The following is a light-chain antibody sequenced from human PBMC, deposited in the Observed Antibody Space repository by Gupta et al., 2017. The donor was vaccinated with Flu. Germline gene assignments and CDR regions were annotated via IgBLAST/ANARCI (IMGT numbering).Light chain of an antibody. V-gene: IGLV2-23*02. J-gene: IGLJ2*01. CDR3: CSYAGTAALVL. Sequence: TISCTGASTDVGGYNVVSWYQQHPGKAPKLLIYEVNKRTSGIADRFSVSKSGNTASLTISGLRAEDEADYYCCSYAGTAALVLFGAGTKLTVL. CDR1: STDVGGYNV. CDR2: EVN.